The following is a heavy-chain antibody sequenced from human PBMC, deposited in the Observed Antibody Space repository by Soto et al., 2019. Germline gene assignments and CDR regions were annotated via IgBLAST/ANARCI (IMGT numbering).Heavy chain of an antibody. D-gene: IGHD2-2*01. CDR3: AKELGYCSSTSCPTFDY. J-gene: IGHJ4*02. CDR1: GFTFSSYA. CDR2: ISGSGGST. V-gene: IGHV3-23*01. Sequence: GGSLILSCGASGFTFSSYAMSWVRQAPGKGLEWVSAISGSGGSTYYADSVKGRFTISRDNSKNTLYLQMNSLRAEDTAVYYCAKELGYCSSTSCPTFDYWGQGTLVTVSS.